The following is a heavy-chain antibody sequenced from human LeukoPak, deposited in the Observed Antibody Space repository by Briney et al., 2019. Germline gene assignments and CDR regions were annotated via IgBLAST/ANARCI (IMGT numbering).Heavy chain of an antibody. CDR3: ARGGYGANDHAFDI. V-gene: IGHV3-21*01. Sequence: PGGSLRLSCAASGFSFSNHGMSWVRQAPWKGPEWVSSISSGSDYTFYADSVKGRFTISRDNAKNSLFLQMNRLRDSKTGLSYCARGGYGANDHAFDIWGQGTMVTVSS. J-gene: IGHJ3*02. D-gene: IGHD4-23*01. CDR2: ISSGSDYT. CDR1: GFSFSNHG.